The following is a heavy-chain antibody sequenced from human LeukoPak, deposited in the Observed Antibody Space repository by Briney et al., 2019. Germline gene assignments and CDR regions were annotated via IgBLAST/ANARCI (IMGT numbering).Heavy chain of an antibody. V-gene: IGHV4-34*01. CDR2: TNHSGST. CDR1: GFTFSSYA. J-gene: IGHJ2*01. Sequence: GSLRLSCAASGFTFSSYAMSWVRQAPGKGLEWIGETNHSGSTNYNPSLKSRVTISVDTSKNQFSLKLSSVTAADTAVYYCARVTWVTMIVVVITAGYFDLWGRGTLVTVSS. CDR3: ARVTWVTMIVVVITAGYFDL. D-gene: IGHD3-22*01.